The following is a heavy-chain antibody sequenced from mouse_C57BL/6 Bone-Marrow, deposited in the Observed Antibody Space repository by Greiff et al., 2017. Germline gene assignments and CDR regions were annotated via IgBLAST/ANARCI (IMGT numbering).Heavy chain of an antibody. CDR2: INPSTGGT. J-gene: IGHJ2*01. CDR1: GYSFTGYY. D-gene: IGHD2-12*01. Sequence: VQLKESGPELVKPGASVKISCKASGYSFTGYYMNWVKQSPEKSLEWIGEINPSTGGTTYNQKFKAKATLTVDKSSSTAYMQLKSLTSEDSAVYYCARLLYHFDYWGQGTTLTVSS. V-gene: IGHV1-42*01. CDR3: ARLLYHFDY.